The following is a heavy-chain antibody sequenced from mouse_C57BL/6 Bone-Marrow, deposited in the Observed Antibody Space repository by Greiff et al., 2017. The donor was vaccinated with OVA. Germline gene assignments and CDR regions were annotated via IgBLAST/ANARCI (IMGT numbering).Heavy chain of an antibody. CDR2: ISSGGSYT. D-gene: IGHD1-1*01. J-gene: IGHJ3*01. V-gene: IGHV5-6*02. Sequence: DVMLVESGGDLVKPGGSLKLSCAASGFTFSSYGMSWVRQTPDKRLEWVATISSGGSYTYYPDSVKGRFTISRDNAKNTLYLQMSSLKSEDTAMYYCARHASYGSSPAWFAYWGQGTLVTVSA. CDR3: ARHASYGSSPAWFAY. CDR1: GFTFSSYG.